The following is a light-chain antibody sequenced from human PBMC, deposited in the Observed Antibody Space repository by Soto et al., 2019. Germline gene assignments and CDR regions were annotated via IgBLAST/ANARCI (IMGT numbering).Light chain of an antibody. CDR2: EVT. CDR3: SSYTSSSTLLYV. V-gene: IGLV2-8*01. CDR1: SSDFGGYNY. J-gene: IGLJ1*01. Sequence: QSVLTQPPSASGSPGQSVTISCTGTSSDFGGYNYVSWYQQHPGKAPKLIIYEVTKRPSGVPDRFSGSKSGNTASLTVSGLQAEDEADYYCSSYTSSSTLLYVFGTGTKLTVL.